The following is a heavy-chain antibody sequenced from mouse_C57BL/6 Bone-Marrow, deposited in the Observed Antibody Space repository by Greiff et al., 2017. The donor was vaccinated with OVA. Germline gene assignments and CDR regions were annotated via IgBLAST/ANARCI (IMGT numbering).Heavy chain of an antibody. Sequence: VQGVESGPELVKPGASVKLSCKASGYTFTSYDINWVKQRPGQGLEWIGWLYPRDGSTKYTEKFKGKATLTVDTSSSTAYMELHSLTSEDAAVYFCARRGCNPGYFDVWGTGTTVTVSS. CDR3: ARRGCNPGYFDV. D-gene: IGHD2-1*01. CDR2: LYPRDGST. J-gene: IGHJ1*03. CDR1: GYTFTSYD. V-gene: IGHV1-85*01.